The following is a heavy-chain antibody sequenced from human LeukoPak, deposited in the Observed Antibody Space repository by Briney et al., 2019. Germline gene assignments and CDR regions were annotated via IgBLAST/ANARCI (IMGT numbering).Heavy chain of an antibody. CDR2: ISPYSAET. V-gene: IGHV1-2*02. J-gene: IGHJ4*02. Sequence: ASVKVSCKASGYTFSAYYTHWVRQAPGQGPEWMGWISPYSAETNYAQHFQGRVTMTRDTSVSTAYMELSRLRSDDTAVYYCARGSAFDFPDYWGQGTLVTVSS. CDR3: ARGSAFDFPDY. D-gene: IGHD3-9*01. CDR1: GYTFSAYY.